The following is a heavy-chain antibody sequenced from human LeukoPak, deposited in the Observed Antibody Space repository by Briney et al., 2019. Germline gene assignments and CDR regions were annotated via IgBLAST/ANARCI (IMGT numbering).Heavy chain of an antibody. D-gene: IGHD6-25*01. V-gene: IGHV4-4*09. J-gene: IGHJ6*03. Sequence: SETLSPTCTVSGGSISSYYWSWIRQPPGKGLECIGYIYTSGSTNYNPSLKSRVTISVDTSKNQFSLKLSSVTAADTAVYYCARHTFQRPTPYYMDVWGKGTTVTVSS. CDR1: GGSISSYY. CDR2: IYTSGST. CDR3: ARHTFQRPTPYYMDV.